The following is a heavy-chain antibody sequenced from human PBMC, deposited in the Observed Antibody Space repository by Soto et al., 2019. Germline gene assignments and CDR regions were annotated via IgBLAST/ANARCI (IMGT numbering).Heavy chain of an antibody. CDR1: GYTFTSYA. Sequence: QVQLVQSGAEVKKPGASVKVSCKASGYTFTSYAMHWVRQAPGQSLEWMGWINAGNGNTKYSQKFQGRVTITRDTSASTVYMELSSLGSEDTAVYYCARTDGSGSLLDYWGQGTLVTVSS. CDR2: INAGNGNT. V-gene: IGHV1-3*01. D-gene: IGHD3-10*01. CDR3: ARTDGSGSLLDY. J-gene: IGHJ4*02.